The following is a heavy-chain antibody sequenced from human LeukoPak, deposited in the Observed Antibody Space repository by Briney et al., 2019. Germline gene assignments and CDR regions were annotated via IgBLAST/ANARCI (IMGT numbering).Heavy chain of an antibody. Sequence: SETPSLTCTVSGGSISSYYWSWIRQPPGKGLEWIGYIYYSGSTNYNPSLKSRVTISVDTSKNQFSLKLSSVTAADTAVYYCARHAVNGDYIDYWGQGTLVTVSS. CDR1: GGSISSYY. CDR2: IYYSGST. D-gene: IGHD4-17*01. V-gene: IGHV4-59*08. J-gene: IGHJ4*02. CDR3: ARHAVNGDYIDY.